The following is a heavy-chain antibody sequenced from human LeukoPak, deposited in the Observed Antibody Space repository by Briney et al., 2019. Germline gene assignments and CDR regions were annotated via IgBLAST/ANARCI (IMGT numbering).Heavy chain of an antibody. J-gene: IGHJ4*02. D-gene: IGHD4-23*01. Sequence: ASVKVSCKASGYTFTSYYMHWVRQAPGQGLEWMGIINPSGGSTSYAQKFQGRVAMTRDTSTSTVYMELSSLRSEDTAVYYCASGVGGNPFDYWGQGTLVTVSS. V-gene: IGHV1-46*01. CDR3: ASGVGGNPFDY. CDR2: INPSGGST. CDR1: GYTFTSYY.